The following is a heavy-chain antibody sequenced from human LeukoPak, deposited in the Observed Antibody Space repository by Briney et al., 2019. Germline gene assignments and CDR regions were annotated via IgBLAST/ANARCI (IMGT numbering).Heavy chain of an antibody. CDR1: GDSVSSNSAA. J-gene: IGHJ5*02. V-gene: IGHV6-1*01. D-gene: IGHD6-6*01. Sequence: SQTLSLTYAIAGDSVSSNSAAWNWIRQSPSRGLEWLGRTYYRSKWYNDYAVSVKSRITINPDTSKNQFSLQLNSVTPEDTAVYYCARDRGTIAAPNWFDPWGQGTLVTVSS. CDR3: ARDRGTIAAPNWFDP. CDR2: TYYRSKWYN.